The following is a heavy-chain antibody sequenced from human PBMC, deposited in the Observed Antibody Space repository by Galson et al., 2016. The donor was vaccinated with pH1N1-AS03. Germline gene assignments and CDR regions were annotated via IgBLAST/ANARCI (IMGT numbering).Heavy chain of an antibody. V-gene: IGHV4-59*08. J-gene: IGHJ2*01. CDR2: MFYSGDG. CDR3: ACSPRYWYSDL. Sequence: SETLSLTCTVSGASMRGSYWTWVRQTPGQGLEWIGHMFYSGDGIYNPSFLGRAIISVDTSRNHFSLRLTSLTAADTARYYCACSPRYWYSDLWGRGTLVIVSS. CDR1: GASMRGSY. D-gene: IGHD3-10*02.